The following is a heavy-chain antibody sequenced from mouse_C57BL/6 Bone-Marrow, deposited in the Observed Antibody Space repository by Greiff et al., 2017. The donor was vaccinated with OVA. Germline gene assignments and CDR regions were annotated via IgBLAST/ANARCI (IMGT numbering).Heavy chain of an antibody. CDR1: GYTFTDYY. CDR2: IYPGSGNT. J-gene: IGHJ4*01. V-gene: IGHV1-76*01. CDR3: ARRTYYYAMDY. Sequence: QVQLQQSGAELVRPGASVKLSCKASGYTFTDYYINWVKQRPGQGLEWIARIYPGSGNTYYNEKFKGKATLTAEKSSSTAYMQLSSLTSEDSAVYFCARRTYYYAMDYWGQGTSVTVSS.